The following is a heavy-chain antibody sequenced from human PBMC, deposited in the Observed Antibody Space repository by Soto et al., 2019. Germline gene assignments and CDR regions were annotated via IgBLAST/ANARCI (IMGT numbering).Heavy chain of an antibody. Sequence: QVQLVQSGAEVKKLGASVKVSCKASGYSFTSYGIRWVRQAPGQGLEWMGWISAYNGNTKYAQKLQGRVTMTTDTSTSTAYMELRSLRSNDTAVYYCARDIAVALIDYWGQGTLVTVSS. CDR1: GYSFTSYG. D-gene: IGHD6-19*01. J-gene: IGHJ4*02. CDR3: ARDIAVALIDY. CDR2: ISAYNGNT. V-gene: IGHV1-18*01.